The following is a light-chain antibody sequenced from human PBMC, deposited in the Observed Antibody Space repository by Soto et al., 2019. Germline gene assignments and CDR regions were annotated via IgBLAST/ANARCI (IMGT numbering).Light chain of an antibody. V-gene: IGLV6-57*02. J-gene: IGLJ2*01. CDR3: QSYDGSNPDVV. Sequence: NFMLTQPHSVSESPGKTVTISCTGSSGSIATSYMQWYQQRPGSAPTTVIYEDTQRPSGVPERFSGSIDSSSNSASLTISGLKTEDEADYYCQSYDGSNPDVVFGGGTKLTVL. CDR1: SGSIATSY. CDR2: EDT.